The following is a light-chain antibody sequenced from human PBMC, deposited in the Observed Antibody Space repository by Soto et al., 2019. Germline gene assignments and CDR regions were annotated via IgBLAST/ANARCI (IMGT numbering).Light chain of an antibody. V-gene: IGKV1-5*03. CDR2: KAS. Sequence: DIQMTQSPSTLSASVGDRVTITCRASQSVSSWFALYQQKPGKGPKPLINKASSLESGVPSRFSGSGFGTEFTVTISSLQPDDFATYYSEQYKSXRRTSGQGTKV. CDR3: EQYKSXRRT. CDR1: QSVSSW. J-gene: IGKJ1*01.